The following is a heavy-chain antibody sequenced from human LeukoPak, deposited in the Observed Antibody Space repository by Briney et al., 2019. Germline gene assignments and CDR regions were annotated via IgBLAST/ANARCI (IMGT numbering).Heavy chain of an antibody. D-gene: IGHD2-2*01. CDR1: GYTFTGYY. CDR3: ARDYCSSTSCRLDY. CDR2: INPNSGGT. Sequence: ASVKVSVKASGYTFTGYYMHWVRQAPGQGLEWMGWINPNSGGTNYAQKFQGRVTMTRDTSISTAYMELSRLRSDDTAVYYCARDYCSSTSCRLDYWGQGTLVTVSS. J-gene: IGHJ4*02. V-gene: IGHV1-2*02.